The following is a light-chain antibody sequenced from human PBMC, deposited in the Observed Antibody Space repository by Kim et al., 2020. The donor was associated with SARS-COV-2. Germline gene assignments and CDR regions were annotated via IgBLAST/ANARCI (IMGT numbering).Light chain of an antibody. CDR3: SSYTSSSTLV. J-gene: IGLJ3*02. Sequence: GPSITTSGTGTSSDVVGFNLFSWYQQHPGKAPTLMFYDVSNRPSGVSNRFSGSKSGNTASLTISGLQAEDEADYYCSSYTSSSTLVFGGGTQLTVL. V-gene: IGLV2-14*04. CDR2: DVS. CDR1: SSDVVGFNL.